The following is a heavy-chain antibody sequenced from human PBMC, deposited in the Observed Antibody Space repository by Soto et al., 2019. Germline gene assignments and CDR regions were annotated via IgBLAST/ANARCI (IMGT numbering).Heavy chain of an antibody. CDR1: GGSISSGDYY. D-gene: IGHD6-13*01. Sequence: QVQLQESGPGLVKPSQTLSLTCTVSGGSISSGDYYWSWIRQPPGKGLEWIGYIYYSGSTYYNPSLNSRVTISVDTSKNQFSLKLSSVTAADTAVYYCASLYSSSWPYYYYGMDVWGQGTTVTVSS. CDR2: IYYSGST. J-gene: IGHJ6*02. CDR3: ASLYSSSWPYYYYGMDV. V-gene: IGHV4-30-4*01.